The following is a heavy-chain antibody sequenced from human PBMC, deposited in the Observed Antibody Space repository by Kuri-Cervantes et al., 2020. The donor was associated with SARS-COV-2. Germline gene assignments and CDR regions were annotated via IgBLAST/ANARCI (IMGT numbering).Heavy chain of an antibody. J-gene: IGHJ4*02. Sequence: ASVKVSCKASGYTFTSYDINWVRQATGQGLEWMGWMNPNSGNTGYAQKFQGRVTITRNTSISTAYMELSSLRSEDTAIYYCARDVSNGNLGLYSFDYWGQGSLVTVSS. CDR3: ARDVSNGNLGLYSFDY. CDR1: GYTFTSYD. V-gene: IGHV1-8*03. CDR2: MNPNSGNT. D-gene: IGHD2-8*01.